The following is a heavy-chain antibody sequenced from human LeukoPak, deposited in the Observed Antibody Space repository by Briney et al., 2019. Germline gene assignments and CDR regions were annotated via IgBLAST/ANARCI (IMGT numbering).Heavy chain of an antibody. V-gene: IGHV4-38-2*02. D-gene: IGHD6-19*01. CDR1: GYSISSGYY. CDR3: ARHQYSSGWNAGYFQH. CDR2: IYHSGST. J-gene: IGHJ1*01. Sequence: SETLSLTCTVSGYSISSGYYWGWIRQPPGKGLEWIGSIYHSGSTYYNPSLKSRVTISVDTSKNQFSLKLSSVTAADTAVYYCARHQYSSGWNAGYFQHWGQGTLVTVSS.